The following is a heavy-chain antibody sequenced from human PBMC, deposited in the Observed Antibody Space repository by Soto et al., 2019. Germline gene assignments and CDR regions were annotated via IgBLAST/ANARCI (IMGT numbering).Heavy chain of an antibody. J-gene: IGHJ4*02. V-gene: IGHV3-23*01. CDR1: GFRFSSYS. CDR3: ATINGYFEY. D-gene: IGHD4-17*01. CDR2: ITATGDRT. Sequence: GSLQLTCSDSGFRFSSYSMSWVRQTPGKGLEWVAAITATGDRTYYADSVTGRFTISRDNYKKTHYLQMTSLRAEDKAMYYCATINGYFEYWGQGTQVTVYS.